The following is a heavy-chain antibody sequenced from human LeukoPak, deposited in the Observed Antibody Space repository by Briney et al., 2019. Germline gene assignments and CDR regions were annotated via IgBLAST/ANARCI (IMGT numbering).Heavy chain of an antibody. V-gene: IGHV1-69*13. D-gene: IGHD6-19*01. CDR3: ARDRRGSGWYTGWWFDP. CDR2: TIPLFGTA. CDR1: GGTVSRYA. Sequence: SVKVSCKASGGTVSRYAISWVRQAPGQGLEWMGGTIPLFGTANYAQKFQGRVTITADESTGTAYMELSSLRSEDTAVYYCARDRRGSGWYTGWWFDPWGQGTLVTVSS. J-gene: IGHJ5*02.